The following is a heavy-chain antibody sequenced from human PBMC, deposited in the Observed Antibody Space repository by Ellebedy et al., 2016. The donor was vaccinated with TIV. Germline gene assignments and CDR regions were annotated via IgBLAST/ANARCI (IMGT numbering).Heavy chain of an antibody. V-gene: IGHV1-2*02. D-gene: IGHD3-10*01. J-gene: IGHJ4*02. CDR1: GYTFTGYY. CDR2: INPNSGGT. CDR3: ARGYYYGSGLYYFDY. Sequence: ASVKVSXXASGYTFTGYYMHWVRQAPGQGLEWMGWINPNSGGTNYAQKFQGRVTMTRDTSISTAYMELSRLRSDDTAVYYCARGYYYGSGLYYFDYWGQGTLVTVSS.